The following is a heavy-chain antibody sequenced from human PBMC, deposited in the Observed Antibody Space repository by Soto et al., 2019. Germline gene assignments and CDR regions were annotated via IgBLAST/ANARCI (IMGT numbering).Heavy chain of an antibody. D-gene: IGHD3-10*01. CDR1: GFTFSSYG. J-gene: IGHJ6*03. V-gene: IGHV3-33*01. Sequence: QVQLVESGGGVVQPGRSLRLSCAASGFTFSSYGMHWVRQAPGKGLEWVAVIWYDGSNKYYADSVKGRFTISRDNSKNTLYLQMNSRRAEDTAVYYCARGSGPDPLYMDVWGKGTTVTVSS. CDR3: ARGSGPDPLYMDV. CDR2: IWYDGSNK.